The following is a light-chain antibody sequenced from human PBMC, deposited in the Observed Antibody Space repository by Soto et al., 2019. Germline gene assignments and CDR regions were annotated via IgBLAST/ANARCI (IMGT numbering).Light chain of an antibody. Sequence: QSALTQPRSVSGSPGQSVAISCTGTSSDVGGYNYVSWYQQHPGKAPKLIIYDVTKRLSGVPDRFSGSSSGNTASLTISGLQAEDEADYFCCSYAGSYSYVFGTGTKLTVL. J-gene: IGLJ1*01. CDR2: DVT. CDR1: SSDVGGYNY. V-gene: IGLV2-11*01. CDR3: CSYAGSYSYV.